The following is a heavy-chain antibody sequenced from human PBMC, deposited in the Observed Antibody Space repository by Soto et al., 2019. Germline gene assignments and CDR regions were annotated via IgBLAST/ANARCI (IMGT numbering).Heavy chain of an antibody. Sequence: EVQLVESGGGLVQPGGSLRLSCAASGFTFSSYWMHWVRQVPGKGLVWVSRIDEYGNTINYADSVRGRFTISRDNAKNTLYLEMTSRRAEATFWYYSTRDVGGGGGYWGQGTLVTVSS. CDR2: IDEYGNTI. D-gene: IGHD3-10*01. J-gene: IGHJ4*02. CDR1: GFTFSSYW. V-gene: IGHV3-74*01. CDR3: TRDVGGGGGY.